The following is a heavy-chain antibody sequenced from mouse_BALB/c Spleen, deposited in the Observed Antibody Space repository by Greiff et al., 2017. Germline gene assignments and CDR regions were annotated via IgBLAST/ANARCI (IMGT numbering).Heavy chain of an antibody. CDR1: GFAFSSYD. CDR3: ARLNYYGSSRGFAY. D-gene: IGHD1-1*01. J-gene: IGHJ3*01. Sequence: EVQVVESGGGLVKPGGSLKLSCAASGFAFSSYDMSWVRQTPEKRLEWVAYISSGGGSTYYPDTVKGRFTISRDNAKNTLYLQMSSLKSEDTAMYYCARLNYYGSSRGFAYWGQGTLVTVSA. CDR2: ISSGGGST. V-gene: IGHV5-12-1*01.